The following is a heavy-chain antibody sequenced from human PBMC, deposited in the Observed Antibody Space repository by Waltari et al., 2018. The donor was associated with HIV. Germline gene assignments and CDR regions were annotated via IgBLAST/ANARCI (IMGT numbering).Heavy chain of an antibody. CDR2: VYYSGST. J-gene: IGHJ4*02. V-gene: IGHV4-39*01. Sequence: QLQLQESGPGLVKPSETLSLTCTVSGGSIISNVYYWGWIRQPPGKGLEWIGSVYYSGSTYYNPSLKSRVTISVDTSKNQFYLRLRSVTVADTAVYYCAPRDYGDYQFDYWGRGTLVTVSS. CDR3: APRDYGDYQFDY. CDR1: GGSIISNVYY. D-gene: IGHD4-17*01.